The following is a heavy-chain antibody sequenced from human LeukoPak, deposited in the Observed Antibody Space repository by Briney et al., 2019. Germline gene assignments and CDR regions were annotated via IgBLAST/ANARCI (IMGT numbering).Heavy chain of an antibody. CDR3: ARGRPLAAADGGQPPGY. D-gene: IGHD6-13*01. CDR1: GFTFSSYS. CDR2: ISSSSSYI. J-gene: IGHJ4*02. V-gene: IGHV3-21*01. Sequence: PGGSLRLSCAAPGFTFSSYSMNWVRQAPGKGLEWVSSISSSSSYIYYADSVKGRFTISRDNAKNSLYLQMNSLRAEDTAAYYCARGRPLAAADGGQPPGYWGQGTLVTVSS.